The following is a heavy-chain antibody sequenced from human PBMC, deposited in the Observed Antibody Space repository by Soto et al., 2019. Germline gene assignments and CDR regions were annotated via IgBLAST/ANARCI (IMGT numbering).Heavy chain of an antibody. CDR1: GGSFSGYY. Sequence: PSETLSLTCAVYGGSFSGYYWSWIRQPPGKGLEWIGEINHSGSTNYNPSLKSRVTISVDTSKNQFSLKLSSVTAADTAVYYCARFWFGSEYCSGGSCQLAPTYFDYWGQGTLVTVSS. V-gene: IGHV4-34*01. J-gene: IGHJ4*02. D-gene: IGHD2-15*01. CDR2: INHSGST. CDR3: ARFWFGSEYCSGGSCQLAPTYFDY.